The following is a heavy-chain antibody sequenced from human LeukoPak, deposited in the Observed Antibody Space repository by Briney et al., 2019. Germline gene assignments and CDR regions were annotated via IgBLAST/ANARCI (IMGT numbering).Heavy chain of an antibody. D-gene: IGHD5-12*01. CDR2: TNPDGSTK. CDR1: GFAFSTSW. V-gene: IGHV3-7*05. CDR3: ARDSGYSAFDY. Sequence: GGSLRLSCAASGFAFSTSWMAWVRQAPGKGLEWLANTNPDGSTKNYVDSVRGRFTISRDNAKNSLYLQMNNLRADDTAVYYCARDSGYSAFDYWGQGTLVTVSS. J-gene: IGHJ4*02.